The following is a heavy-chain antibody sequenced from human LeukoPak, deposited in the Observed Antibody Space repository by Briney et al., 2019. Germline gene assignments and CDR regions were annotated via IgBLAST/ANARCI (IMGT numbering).Heavy chain of an antibody. J-gene: IGHJ4*02. CDR3: AKDSGYSYGYGDFDY. D-gene: IGHD5-18*01. CDR1: GFTFSSYG. Sequence: GRSLRLSCAASGFTFSSYGMHWVRQAPGKGLEWVSGISWNSGSIGYADSVKGRFTISRDNAKNSLYLQMNSLRAEDTALYYCAKDSGYSYGYGDFDYWGQGTLVTVSS. CDR2: ISWNSGSI. V-gene: IGHV3-9*01.